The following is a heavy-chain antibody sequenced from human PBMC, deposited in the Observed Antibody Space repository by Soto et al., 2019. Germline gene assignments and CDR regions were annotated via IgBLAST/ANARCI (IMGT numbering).Heavy chain of an antibody. Sequence: SVKVSCKAPGGTFSSYAISWVRQAPGQGLEWMGGIIPIFGTANYAQKFQGRVTITADESTSTAYMELSSLRSEDTAVYYCASDYYDSSGYYYYYYGMDVWGQGTTVTVSS. CDR1: GGTFSSYA. D-gene: IGHD3-22*01. CDR2: IIPIFGTA. J-gene: IGHJ6*02. CDR3: ASDYYDSSGYYYYYYGMDV. V-gene: IGHV1-69*13.